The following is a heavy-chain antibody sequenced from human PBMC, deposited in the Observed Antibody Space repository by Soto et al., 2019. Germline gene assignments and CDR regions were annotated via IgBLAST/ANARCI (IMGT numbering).Heavy chain of an antibody. V-gene: IGHV2-5*02. Sequence: QITLMESGPTLVKPTQTLTLTCTFSGFSLSTSGVGVGWIRQPPGKALECLAVIFWDDDKRYSPSLQSRLTIRNDTSRNQVVRTLANMDPVDTATYYCAHRCRNCSGTSCYHSFGSWGQGTLVTVSS. CDR2: IFWDDDK. J-gene: IGHJ5*01. CDR1: GFSLSTSGVG. CDR3: AHRCRNCSGTSCYHSFGS. D-gene: IGHD2-2*01.